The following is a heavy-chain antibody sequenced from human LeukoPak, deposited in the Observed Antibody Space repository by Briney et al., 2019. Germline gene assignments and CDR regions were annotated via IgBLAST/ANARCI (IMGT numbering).Heavy chain of an antibody. J-gene: IGHJ4*02. CDR1: GGSFSGYY. CDR3: ARDRIAAAGSSRGVDY. V-gene: IGHV4-34*01. D-gene: IGHD6-13*01. CDR2: INHSGST. Sequence: SETLSLTCAVYGGSFSGYYWSWIRQPPGKGLEWIGEINHSGSTNYNPSLKSRVTISVDTSKNQFSLKLSSVTAADTAVYYCARDRIAAAGSSRGVDYWGQGTLVTVSS.